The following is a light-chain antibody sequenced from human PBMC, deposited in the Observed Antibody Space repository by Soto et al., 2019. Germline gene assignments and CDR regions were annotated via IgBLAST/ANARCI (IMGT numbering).Light chain of an antibody. J-gene: IGKJ1*01. CDR1: QSISSW. CDR2: DAS. Sequence: DIQMTQSPSTLSASVGDRDTITCRASQSISSWLAWYQQKPGKAPKLLIYDASSLESGVPSRFSGSGSGTEFTLTLSSLQPDDFATYYGQQYNSYPTFGQGTKV. V-gene: IGKV1-5*01. CDR3: QQYNSYPT.